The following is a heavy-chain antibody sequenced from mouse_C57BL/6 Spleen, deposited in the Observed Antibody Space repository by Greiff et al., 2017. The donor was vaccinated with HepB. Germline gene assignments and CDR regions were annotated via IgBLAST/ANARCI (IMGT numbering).Heavy chain of an antibody. D-gene: IGHD2-3*01. J-gene: IGHJ4*01. V-gene: IGHV5-6*01. Sequence: EVKLMESGGDLVKPGGSLKLSCAASGFTFSSYGMSWVRQTPDKRLEWVATISSGGSYTYYPDSVKGRFTISRDNAKNTLYLQMSSLKSEDTAMYYCARPLYDVYAMDYWGQGTSVTVSS. CDR3: ARPLYDVYAMDY. CDR1: GFTFSSYG. CDR2: ISSGGSYT.